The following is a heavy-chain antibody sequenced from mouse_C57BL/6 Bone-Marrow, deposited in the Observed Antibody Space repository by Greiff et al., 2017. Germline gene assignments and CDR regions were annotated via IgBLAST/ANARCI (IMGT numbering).Heavy chain of an antibody. CDR2: INPSSGYT. Sequence: VQLQQSGAELARPGASVKMSCKASGYTFTSYTMHWVKQRPGQGLEWIGYINPSSGYTKYNQKFKDKATLTADKSSSTAYMQLSSLTSEDSAVYYCARRVLRAWFAYWGQRTLVTVSA. CDR3: ARRVLRAWFAY. CDR1: GYTFTSYT. D-gene: IGHD1-1*01. V-gene: IGHV1-4*01. J-gene: IGHJ3*01.